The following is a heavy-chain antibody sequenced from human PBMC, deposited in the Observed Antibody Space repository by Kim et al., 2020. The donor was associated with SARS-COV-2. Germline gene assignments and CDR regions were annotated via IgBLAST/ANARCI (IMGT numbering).Heavy chain of an antibody. CDR1: GFSFSSYG. Sequence: GGSLRLSCAASGFSFSSYGIHWVRQAPGKGLECLTVISYDGGHKYYAESVKGRFTISRDNSKNTLYLQMNSLRVEDTAVYYCAKTFSGSYFGYDSWGQGAMVTVSS. D-gene: IGHD1-26*01. CDR3: AKTFSGSYFGYDS. CDR2: ISYDGGHK. V-gene: IGHV3-30*18. J-gene: IGHJ4*02.